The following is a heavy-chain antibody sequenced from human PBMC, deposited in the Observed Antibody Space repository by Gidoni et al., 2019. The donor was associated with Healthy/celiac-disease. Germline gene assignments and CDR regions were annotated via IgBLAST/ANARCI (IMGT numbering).Heavy chain of an antibody. CDR3: ARGVAWNPLDY. J-gene: IGHJ4*02. Sequence: QVQLVQSGAEVKKPGASVKVSCTASGYTFTGNYMHWVRQAPGQGLAWMGWINPNRGGTNYAQKFQGRVTRTRDTSISTAYRELSRLRSDDTAVYYCARGVAWNPLDYWGQGTLVTVSS. CDR1: GYTFTGNY. V-gene: IGHV1-2*02. D-gene: IGHD1-1*01. CDR2: INPNRGGT.